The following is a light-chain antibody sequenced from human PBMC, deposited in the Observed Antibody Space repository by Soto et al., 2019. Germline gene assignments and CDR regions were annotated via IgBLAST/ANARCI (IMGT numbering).Light chain of an antibody. Sequence: DIVLSHDPGTLWCSHADRATLSCRPSQSISSNLGWYQQRPGQAPRLLMYGASSRATGIQDRFSGSGSGTEFTLTISSLQSEDFAAYYYQQYNNGNPPKFGQGTKVEIK. J-gene: IGKJ1*01. CDR2: GAS. CDR1: QSISSN. V-gene: IGKV3D-15*01. CDR3: QQYNNGNPPK.